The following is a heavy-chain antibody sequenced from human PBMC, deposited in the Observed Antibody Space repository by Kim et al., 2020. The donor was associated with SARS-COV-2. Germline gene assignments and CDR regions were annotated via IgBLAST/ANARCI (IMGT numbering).Heavy chain of an antibody. D-gene: IGHD3-10*01. Sequence: FTISRDNSKNTLYLQMNSLRAEDTAVYYCARDLGVGRGHYYGSGSYSLDYWGQGTLVTVSS. CDR3: ARDLGVGRGHYYGSGSYSLDY. J-gene: IGHJ4*02. V-gene: IGHV3-30*01.